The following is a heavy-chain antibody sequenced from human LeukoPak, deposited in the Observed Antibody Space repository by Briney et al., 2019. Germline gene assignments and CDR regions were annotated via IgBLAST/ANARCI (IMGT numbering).Heavy chain of an antibody. CDR1: GFPFSDYV. Sequence: GGSLRLSCAASGFPFSDYVMHWVRQAPGKGLEWVSVIRYDGNNKYYADSVKGRFTISRDNSKNTLYLQMNSLESEDTAVYYCAKDRWGAVASFDYWGQGTQVTISS. CDR2: IRYDGNNK. CDR3: AKDRWGAVASFDY. V-gene: IGHV3-30*02. J-gene: IGHJ4*02. D-gene: IGHD6-19*01.